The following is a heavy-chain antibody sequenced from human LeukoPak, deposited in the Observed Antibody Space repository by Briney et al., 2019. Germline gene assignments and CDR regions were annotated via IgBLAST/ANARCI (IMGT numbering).Heavy chain of an antibody. V-gene: IGHV3-23*01. J-gene: IGHJ4*02. CDR3: ATPPTVTRNY. Sequence: GGSLRLSCEASGFTFSNYSMNWVRQAPGKGLEWVSSISGSGGRTYHADSVKGRFTISRDNSKNTLYLQMNSLRAEDTAVYYCATPPTVTRNYWGQGILVTVSS. CDR1: GFTFSNYS. CDR2: ISGSGGRT. D-gene: IGHD4-17*01.